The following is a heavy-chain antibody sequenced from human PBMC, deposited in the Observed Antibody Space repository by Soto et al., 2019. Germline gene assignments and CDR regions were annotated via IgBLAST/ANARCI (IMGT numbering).Heavy chain of an antibody. J-gene: IGHJ6*02. V-gene: IGHV3-7*01. Sequence: PGGSLRLSCAASGFTFSSYWMSWVRQAPGKGLEWVANIKQDGSEKFYVDSVKGRFTISRDNAKNSLYLQMDSLRAEDTAVYYCARGIDDNASFGMDVWGQGTTVTVSS. D-gene: IGHD1-1*01. CDR3: ARGIDDNASFGMDV. CDR1: GFTFSSYW. CDR2: IKQDGSEK.